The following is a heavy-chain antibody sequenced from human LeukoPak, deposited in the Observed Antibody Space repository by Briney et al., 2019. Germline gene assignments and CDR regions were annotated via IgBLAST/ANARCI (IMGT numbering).Heavy chain of an antibody. D-gene: IGHD5-18*01. CDR3: ARGRRIQLWLRRVVPLYY. CDR2: INHSGST. CDR1: GGSFSGYY. Sequence: TSETLSLTCAVYGGSFSGYYWSWIRQPPGKGLEWIGEINHSGSTNYNPSLKSRVTISVDTSKNQFSLKLSSVTAADTAVYYCARGRRIQLWLRRVVPLYYWGQGTLVTVSS. V-gene: IGHV4-34*01. J-gene: IGHJ4*02.